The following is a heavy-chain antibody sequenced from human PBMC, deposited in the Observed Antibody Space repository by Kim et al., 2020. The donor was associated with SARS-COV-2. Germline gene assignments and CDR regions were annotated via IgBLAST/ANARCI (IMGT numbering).Heavy chain of an antibody. D-gene: IGHD6-13*01. V-gene: IGHV1-69*01. CDR3: ATRIAAAGTVDY. Sequence: NYAQKFQGRVTITADESTSTAYMELSSLRSEDTAVYYCATRIAAAGTVDYWGQGTLVTVSS. J-gene: IGHJ4*02.